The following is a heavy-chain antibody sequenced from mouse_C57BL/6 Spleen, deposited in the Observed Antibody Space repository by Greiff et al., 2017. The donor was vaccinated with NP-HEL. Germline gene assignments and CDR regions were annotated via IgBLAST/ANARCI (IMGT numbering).Heavy chain of an antibody. D-gene: IGHD1-1*01. CDR1: GYTFTAHT. CDR2: IYPRDGST. V-gene: IGHV1-78*01. J-gene: IGHJ3*01. CDR3: AREDYYYDSTDGFAY. Sequence: VQLQQSDAELVKPGASVKISCKVSGYTFTAHTIHWMKQRPEQGLEWIGYIYPRDGSTTYNEKFKGKATLTADKSSSTAYMQLNSLTSEDSAVYFCAREDYYYDSTDGFAYWGQGTLVTVSA.